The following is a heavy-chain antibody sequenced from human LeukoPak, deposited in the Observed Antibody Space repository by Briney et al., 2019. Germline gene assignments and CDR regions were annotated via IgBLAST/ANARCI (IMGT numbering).Heavy chain of an antibody. D-gene: IGHD4-23*01. CDR3: VRDLDLGGYSSFVS. V-gene: IGHV3-74*01. CDR2: LRSDGGSS. J-gene: IGHJ4*02. CDR1: GFTFSTYFW. Sequence: GGSLRLPCAASGFTFSTYFWMHWVRQAPGKGLVWVSRLRSDGGSSAYADFVRGRFTISRDNAKNTLYLQMNSLRAEDTAVYYCVRDLDLGGYSSFVSWGQGTLVTVSS.